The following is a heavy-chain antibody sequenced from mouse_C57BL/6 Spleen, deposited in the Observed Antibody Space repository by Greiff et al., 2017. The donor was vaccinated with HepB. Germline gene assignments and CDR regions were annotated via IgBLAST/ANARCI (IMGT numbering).Heavy chain of an antibody. CDR3: ARSGDYEYYYAMDY. CDR2: IDPSDSET. V-gene: IGHV1-52*01. Sequence: QVQLQQPGAELVRPGSSVKLSCKASGYTFTSYWMHWVKQRPIQGLEWIGNIDPSDSETHYNQKFKDKATLTVDKSSSTAYMQLSSLTSEDSAVYYCARSGDYEYYYAMDYWGQGTSVTVSS. CDR1: GYTFTSYW. J-gene: IGHJ4*01. D-gene: IGHD2-4*01.